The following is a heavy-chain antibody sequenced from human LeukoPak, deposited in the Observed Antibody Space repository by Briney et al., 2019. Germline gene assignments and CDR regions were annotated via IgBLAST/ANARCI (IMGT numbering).Heavy chain of an antibody. Sequence: ASVKVSCKASGYIFTTYGISWVRQAPGQRLEWMGWISGYNGDTKYAQKLQGRVTMTIDTSTSTAYMELRSLRSNDTAVFYCARDSLSPVAATPRLDYWGQGTLVTVSS. CDR1: GYIFTTYG. CDR3: ARDSLSPVAATPRLDY. J-gene: IGHJ4*02. V-gene: IGHV1-18*01. D-gene: IGHD6-19*01. CDR2: ISGYNGDT.